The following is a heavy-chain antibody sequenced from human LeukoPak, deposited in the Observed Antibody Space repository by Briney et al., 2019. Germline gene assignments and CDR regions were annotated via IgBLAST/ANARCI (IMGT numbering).Heavy chain of an antibody. CDR3: ARGGVYIGSFFDY. J-gene: IGHJ4*02. CDR1: GFTFTSYA. CDR2: ITGSGGST. V-gene: IGHV3-23*01. D-gene: IGHD1-26*01. Sequence: GGSLRLSCAASGFTFTSYAMSWVRQAPGKGLEWVSAITGSGGSTYYADSVKGRFTISRDNSKNTLYLQINSLTVDDAALYYCARGGVYIGSFFDYWGQGTLVAVSS.